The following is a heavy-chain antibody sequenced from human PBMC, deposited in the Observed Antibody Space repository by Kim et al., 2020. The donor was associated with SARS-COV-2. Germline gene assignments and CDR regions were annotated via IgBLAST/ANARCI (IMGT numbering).Heavy chain of an antibody. Sequence: DTVKGRFTISRNNSKNTLKLQLNSRRAEDTAVYYCAKVVVVTTFTNGMDVWGQGTTVTVSS. CDR3: AKVVVVTTFTNGMDV. J-gene: IGHJ6*02. D-gene: IGHD2-21*02. V-gene: IGHV3-30*02.